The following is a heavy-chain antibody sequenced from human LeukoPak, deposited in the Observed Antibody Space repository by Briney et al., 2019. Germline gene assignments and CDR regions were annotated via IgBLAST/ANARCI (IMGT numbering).Heavy chain of an antibody. CDR2: ISGDAGRT. D-gene: IGHD6-19*01. Sequence: GGSLRLSCAASGFTFSSYGMNWVRQAPGKGLEWVSGISGDAGRTYYADSVKGRFTIYRDNSKNTLYLQTNSLRAEDTAVYYCAKDCPYSSGWFDYWGQGTLVTVSS. J-gene: IGHJ4*02. CDR1: GFTFSSYG. V-gene: IGHV3-23*01. CDR3: AKDCPYSSGWFDY.